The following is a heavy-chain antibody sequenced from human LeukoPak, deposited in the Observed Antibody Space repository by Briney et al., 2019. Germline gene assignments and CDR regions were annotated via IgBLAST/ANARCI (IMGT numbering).Heavy chain of an antibody. J-gene: IGHJ4*02. V-gene: IGHV3-23*01. CDR2: ISGSGGYT. CDR1: GFTFSSSA. Sequence: PGGSLRLSCAASGFTFSSSAMRWVRQAPGKGLEWVSAISGSGGYTYYSDSVKGRFTISRDNSKNTLYLQMNSLRAEDTAVYYCAKRDSSGSYYFDYWGQGTLVTVSS. D-gene: IGHD3-22*01. CDR3: AKRDSSGSYYFDY.